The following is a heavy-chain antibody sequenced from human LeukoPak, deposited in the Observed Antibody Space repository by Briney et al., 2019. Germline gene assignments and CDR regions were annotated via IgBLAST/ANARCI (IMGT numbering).Heavy chain of an antibody. CDR3: ARIGFGAAAGNGQDY. J-gene: IGHJ4*02. D-gene: IGHD6-13*01. V-gene: IGHV4-59*08. CDR2: IYYSGST. Sequence: SETLCLTCTVSGGSISSYYWSWIRQPPGKGLEWIGYIYYSGSTNYNPSLKSRVTISVDASKNQFSLKLSSVTAADTAVYYCARIGFGAAAGNGQDYWGQGTLVTVSS. CDR1: GGSISSYY.